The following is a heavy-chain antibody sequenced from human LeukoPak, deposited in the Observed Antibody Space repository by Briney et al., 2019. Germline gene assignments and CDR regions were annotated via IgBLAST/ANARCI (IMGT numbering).Heavy chain of an antibody. CDR1: GFTFSSYW. D-gene: IGHD6-19*01. Sequence: GGSLRLSCAVSGFTFSSYWMSWVRQAPGKGLEWVANIKEDGSEKYYVDSVKGRFTISRDNAENSLYLQMNSLRVEDTAVYYCAREGTTGWYAPEYWGQGTLVTDSS. CDR3: AREGTTGWYAPEY. CDR2: IKEDGSEK. V-gene: IGHV3-7*01. J-gene: IGHJ4*02.